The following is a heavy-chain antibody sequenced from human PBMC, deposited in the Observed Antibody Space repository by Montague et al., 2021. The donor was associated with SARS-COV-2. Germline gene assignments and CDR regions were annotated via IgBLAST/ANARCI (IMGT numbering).Heavy chain of an antibody. Sequence: SETLSLTCMVSGASIRSYSWSWIRQPPGKGLEWIGYIHDSGSTKYNPSLESRVTISVDTSKNQFSLKLSSVTAADTAVYYCARRALGYYDILTGYWDDAFDSWGQGTMVTVSS. CDR2: IHDSGST. D-gene: IGHD3-9*01. CDR3: ARRALGYYDILTGYWDDAFDS. CDR1: GASIRSYS. J-gene: IGHJ3*02. V-gene: IGHV4-59*08.